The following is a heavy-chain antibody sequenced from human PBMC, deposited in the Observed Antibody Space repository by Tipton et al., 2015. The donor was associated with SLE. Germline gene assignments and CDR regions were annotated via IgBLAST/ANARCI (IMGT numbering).Heavy chain of an antibody. CDR2: IYYSGRT. V-gene: IGHV4-59*11. J-gene: IGHJ6*02. CDR3: ASGDYYYYGMDV. CDR1: GGSISSHY. Sequence: TLSLTCTVSGGSISSHYWSWIRQPPGKGLEWIGYIYYSGRTNYNPSLKSRVTISVDTSKNQFSLKLSSVTAADTAVYYCASGDYYYYGMDVWGQGTTVTVSS.